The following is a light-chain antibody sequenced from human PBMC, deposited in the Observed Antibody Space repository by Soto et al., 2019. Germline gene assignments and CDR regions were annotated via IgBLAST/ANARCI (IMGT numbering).Light chain of an antibody. CDR1: TSDVGSYSL. V-gene: IGLV2-23*02. CDR2: EVT. CDR3: CSFVGSGSPYV. J-gene: IGLJ1*01. Sequence: QSVLTQPASVSGSPGQSITISCTGATSDVGSYSLVSWYQQHPGKVPKLLIYEVTKRPSGVSNRFSGSKSGNTASLTISGLQAEDEADYYCCSFVGSGSPYVFGTGTKLTVL.